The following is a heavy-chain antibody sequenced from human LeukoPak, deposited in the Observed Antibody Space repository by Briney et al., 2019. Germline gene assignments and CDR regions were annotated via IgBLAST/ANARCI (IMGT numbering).Heavy chain of an antibody. Sequence: ASVKVSCKASGYTFTDYHMHWVRQAPGQGLEWMGRINPNSGDTIYARNFQGRVTLTRDTSISTAFMELTRLRSDDTAVYYCAPSPSDTWPLDYWGQGTLVTVSS. V-gene: IGHV1-2*06. CDR2: INPNSGDT. D-gene: IGHD1-26*01. CDR3: APSPSDTWPLDY. J-gene: IGHJ4*02. CDR1: GYTFTDYH.